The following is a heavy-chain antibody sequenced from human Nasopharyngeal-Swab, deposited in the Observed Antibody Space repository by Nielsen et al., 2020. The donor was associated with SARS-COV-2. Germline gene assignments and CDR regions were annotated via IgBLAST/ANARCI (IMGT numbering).Heavy chain of an antibody. V-gene: IGHV3-30*03. CDR3: ARDAPAHYGAFY. D-gene: IGHD4-17*01. CDR2: IAHDASNE. Sequence: PGKGLEWVAFIAHDASNEYYGDSVKSRFSISRDSSKNTLYLQMDSLRGEDTAVYYCARDAPAHYGAFYWGRGTLVTVSS. J-gene: IGHJ4*02.